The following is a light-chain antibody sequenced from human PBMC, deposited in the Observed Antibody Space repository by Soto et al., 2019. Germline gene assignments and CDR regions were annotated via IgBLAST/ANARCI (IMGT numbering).Light chain of an antibody. Sequence: EIVLTQSPGTLSLSPGDRAALSCRTTQILNGGSLAWYQVKPGQAPRLLMYDSSIRAAGVPNRFSGSWSGTDFTLTISRLETEDFAVYYCQLYGSSPELTFGGGTKVDI. CDR3: QLYGSSPELT. V-gene: IGKV3-20*01. CDR2: DSS. CDR1: QILNGGS. J-gene: IGKJ4*01.